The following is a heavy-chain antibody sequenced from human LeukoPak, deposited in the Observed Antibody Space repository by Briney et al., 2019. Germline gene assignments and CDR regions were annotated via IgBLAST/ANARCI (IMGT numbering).Heavy chain of an antibody. CDR2: IYPGDSDT. D-gene: IGHD4-17*01. CDR3: ARQFAGDYDY. J-gene: IGHJ4*02. CDR1: GYSFPSHW. Sequence: GESLKISCKVSGYSFPSHWIGWVRQKPGKGLEWMGIIYPGDSDTKYSPSSEGQITISVDKSISTTYLQWRSLEASDTAVYFCARQFAGDYDYWGQGTRVTVSS. V-gene: IGHV5-51*01.